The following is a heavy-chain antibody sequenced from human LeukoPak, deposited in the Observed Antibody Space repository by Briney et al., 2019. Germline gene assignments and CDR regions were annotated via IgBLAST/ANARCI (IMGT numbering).Heavy chain of an antibody. V-gene: IGHV3-30*04. Sequence: GRSLRLSCAASGFTFSSYAMHWVRQAPGKGLEWVAVISYDGCNKYYADSVKGRFTISRDNSKNTLYLQMNSLRAEDTAVYYCARGESGIVVVPAAPLDYWGQGTLVTVSS. CDR2: ISYDGCNK. D-gene: IGHD2-2*01. J-gene: IGHJ4*02. CDR1: GFTFSSYA. CDR3: ARGESGIVVVPAAPLDY.